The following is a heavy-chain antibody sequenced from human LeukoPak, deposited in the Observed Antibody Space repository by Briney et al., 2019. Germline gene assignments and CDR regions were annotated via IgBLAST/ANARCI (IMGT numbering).Heavy chain of an antibody. Sequence: PGGSLRHSCAASVFILRTYITNSARQAPGKGLEWVSYISSSGSTIYYADSVKGRFTISRDNAKNSLYLQMNSLRDEDTALYYCARDKRYFWGQGSLVSVSS. J-gene: IGHJ4*02. CDR2: ISSSGSTI. CDR3: ARDKRYF. CDR1: VFILRTYI. V-gene: IGHV3-48*02. D-gene: IGHD1-14*01.